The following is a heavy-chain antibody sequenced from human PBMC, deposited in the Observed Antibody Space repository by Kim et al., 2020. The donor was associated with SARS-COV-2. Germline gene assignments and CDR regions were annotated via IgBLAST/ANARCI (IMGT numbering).Heavy chain of an antibody. J-gene: IGHJ6*02. V-gene: IGHV3-48*03. D-gene: IGHD3-3*01. CDR3: ARTRRITIFGVVIKKISREGDKYYYYGMYV. Sequence: GGSLRLSCAASGFTFSSYEMNWVRQAPGQGLEWVSYISSSGSTMYYADSVKGRFTISRDNAKNSLYLQMNSLRAEDTAVYYCARTRRITIFGVVIKKISREGDKYYYYGMYVWGQGTTVTVSS. CDR2: ISSSGSTM. CDR1: GFTFSSYE.